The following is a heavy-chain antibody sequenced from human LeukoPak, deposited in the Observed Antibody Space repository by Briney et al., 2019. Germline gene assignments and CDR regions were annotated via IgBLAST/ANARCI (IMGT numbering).Heavy chain of an antibody. CDR2: ISYDGSNK. Sequence: GRSLRLSCAASGFTFSSYAMHWVRQAPGKGLEWVAVISYDGSNKYYADSVKGRFTISRDNSKNTLYLQMNSLRAEDTAVYYCASVYGDYVWYFDYWGQGTLVTVSS. CDR3: ASVYGDYVWYFDY. CDR1: GFTFSSYA. D-gene: IGHD4-17*01. V-gene: IGHV3-30*04. J-gene: IGHJ4*02.